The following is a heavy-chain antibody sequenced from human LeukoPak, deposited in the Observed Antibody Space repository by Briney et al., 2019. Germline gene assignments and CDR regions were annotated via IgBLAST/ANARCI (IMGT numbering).Heavy chain of an antibody. CDR1: GGSISSYY. V-gene: IGHV4-59*01. Sequence: SETLSLTCTVSGGSISSYYWSWIRQPPGKGLEWIGYVYYSGSTNYNPSLKSRVTISLDTSKNQFSLKLSSVTAADTAMYYCARVTLSDLYYYYYMDVWGKGPTVTVSS. D-gene: IGHD3-16*02. CDR3: ARVTLSDLYYYYYMDV. J-gene: IGHJ6*03. CDR2: VYYSGST.